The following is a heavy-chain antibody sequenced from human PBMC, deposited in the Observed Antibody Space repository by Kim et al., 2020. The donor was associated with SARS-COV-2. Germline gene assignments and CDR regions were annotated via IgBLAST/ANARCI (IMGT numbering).Heavy chain of an antibody. CDR3: AKDSGYGPEEDY. J-gene: IGHJ4*02. D-gene: IGHD5-18*01. V-gene: IGHV3-23*01. CDR2: ISGSGGST. CDR1: GFTFISYA. Sequence: GGSLRLSCAASGFTFISYAMSWVRLAPGKGLEWVSAISGSGGSTYYADSVKGRFSISRDNSKNTLYLQMNSLRAEDTAVYYCAKDSGYGPEEDYWGQGTLVTVSS.